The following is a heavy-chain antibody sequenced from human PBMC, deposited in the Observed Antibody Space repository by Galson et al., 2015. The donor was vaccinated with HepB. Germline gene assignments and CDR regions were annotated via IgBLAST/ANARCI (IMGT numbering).Heavy chain of an antibody. Sequence: SVKVSCKASGYIFTGYYIHWVRQAPGQGLEWMGRINPNSGGTNYAQKFQGRVTMTRDTSISTVYMDLSRLKSDDTAVYYCARGWRGVVVVPATHLDYWGQGTLVTVSS. CDR3: ARGWRGVVVVPATHLDY. CDR1: GYIFTGYY. V-gene: IGHV1-2*06. J-gene: IGHJ4*02. D-gene: IGHD2-15*01. CDR2: INPNSGGT.